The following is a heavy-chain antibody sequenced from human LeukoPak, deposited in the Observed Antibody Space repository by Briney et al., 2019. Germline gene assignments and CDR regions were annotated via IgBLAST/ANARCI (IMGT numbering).Heavy chain of an antibody. V-gene: IGHV4-34*01. J-gene: IGHJ3*02. CDR1: GGSFSGYY. Sequence: SETLSLTCGVYGGSFSGYYWNWIRQSPGKGLEWIGEINHSGTTNYIPSLKSRVTISVDTTKKQFSLKLSSVTAADTALYYCARFPCSGDSCYSGIRAFDIWGQGTMVTVSS. D-gene: IGHD2-15*01. CDR3: ARFPCSGDSCYSGIRAFDI. CDR2: INHSGTT.